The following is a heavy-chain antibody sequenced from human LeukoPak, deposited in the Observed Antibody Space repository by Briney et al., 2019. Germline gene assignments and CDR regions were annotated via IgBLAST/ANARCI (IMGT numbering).Heavy chain of an antibody. CDR3: ARGPTRGYGDY. CDR2: IYSGSST. V-gene: IGHV3-53*01. Sequence: PGGSLRLSCVASGFIVSSNYMSWVRQAPGKGLEWVSIIYSGSSTYYADSVKGRFTISRDNSKNTVFLQMNSLRVEDTAVYYCARGPTRGYGDYWGQGTLVTVSS. D-gene: IGHD5-18*01. J-gene: IGHJ4*02. CDR1: GFIVSSNY.